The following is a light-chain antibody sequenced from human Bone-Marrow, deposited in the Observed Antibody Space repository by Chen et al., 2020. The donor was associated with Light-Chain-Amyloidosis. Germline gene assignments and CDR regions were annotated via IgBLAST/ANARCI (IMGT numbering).Light chain of an antibody. CDR2: DDS. Sequence: YVLTQPSSVSVAPGQTATLACGGNNIGATSVHWYQPTPGQAPLLVDYDDSDRPSGIPARLAGSNAGNTATMTISRVEAGDEADYCCQAWDRSSDHPVFGGGTKLTVL. CDR1: NIGATS. CDR3: QAWDRSSDHPV. J-gene: IGLJ3*02. V-gene: IGLV3-21*02.